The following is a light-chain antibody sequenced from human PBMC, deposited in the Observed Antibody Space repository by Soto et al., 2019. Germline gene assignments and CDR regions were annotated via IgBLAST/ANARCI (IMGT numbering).Light chain of an antibody. V-gene: IGKV1-39*01. Sequence: DIQMTQSPSSLSAYVGDRVTITCRASQSISRYLNWYQQKPGKAPKLMIFAASSLQSGVPSRFSGSGSGTDFTLTISSLQPEDFETYYCQQSYSTPPTFGGGTKVDIK. CDR1: QSISRY. CDR2: AAS. CDR3: QQSYSTPPT. J-gene: IGKJ4*01.